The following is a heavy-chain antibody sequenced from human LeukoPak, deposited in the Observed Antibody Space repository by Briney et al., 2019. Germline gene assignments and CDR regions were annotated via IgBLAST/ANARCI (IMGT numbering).Heavy chain of an antibody. D-gene: IGHD4-17*01. V-gene: IGHV1-18*01. CDR2: ISSNGDNK. CDR3: ARVDGYYIGLYYFDY. Sequence: ASVKVSCKASGYTYTTYGISWVRQAPGQGLEWMGWISSNGDNKKYVQEFESRVIMTTDTSTSTAYMDLRSLRSDDTAIYYCARVDGYYIGLYYFDYWGQGTLVTVSS. J-gene: IGHJ4*02. CDR1: GYTYTTYG.